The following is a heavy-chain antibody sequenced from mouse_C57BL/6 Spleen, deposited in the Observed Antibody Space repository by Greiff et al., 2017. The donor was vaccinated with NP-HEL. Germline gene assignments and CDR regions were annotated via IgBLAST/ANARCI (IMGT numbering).Heavy chain of an antibody. D-gene: IGHD2-10*01. CDR2: IDPSDSYT. J-gene: IGHJ3*01. V-gene: IGHV1-50*01. CDR3: ARPYYGKRFAY. CDR1: GYTFTSYW. Sequence: VQLQQPGAELVKPGASVKLSCKASGYTFTSYWMQWVKQRPGQGLEWIGEIDPSDSYTNYNQKFKGKATLPVDTSSSTAYMQLSSLTSEDSAVYDCARPYYGKRFAYWGQGTLVTVSA.